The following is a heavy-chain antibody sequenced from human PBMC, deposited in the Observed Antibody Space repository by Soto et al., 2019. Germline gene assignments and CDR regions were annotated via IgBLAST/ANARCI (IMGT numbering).Heavy chain of an antibody. CDR2: ISYDGNNK. J-gene: IGHJ6*02. D-gene: IGHD2-21*02. Sequence: GGSLRLSCAASGFTFSSYAMHWVRQAPGKGLEWVAVISYDGNNKYYADSVKGRFTMSRDNSKNTLYLQMNTLRAEDTAVYYSVRDKYGVTSAYGMDVWGQGTTVTVSS. V-gene: IGHV3-30-3*01. CDR1: GFTFSSYA. CDR3: VRDKYGVTSAYGMDV.